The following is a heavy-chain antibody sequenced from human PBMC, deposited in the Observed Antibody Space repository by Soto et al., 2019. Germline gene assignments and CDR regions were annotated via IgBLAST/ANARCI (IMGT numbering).Heavy chain of an antibody. D-gene: IGHD3-10*01. CDR2: MNPNSGNT. CDR3: ARYGWFGELLHYYYYYGMDV. CDR1: GYTFTSYD. J-gene: IGHJ6*02. Sequence: ASVKVSCKASGYTFTSYDINWVRQATGQGLEWMGWMNPNSGNTGYAQKFQGRVTMTRNTSISTAYMELSSLRSEDTAVYYCARYGWFGELLHYYYYYGMDVWGQGTTVTVS. V-gene: IGHV1-8*01.